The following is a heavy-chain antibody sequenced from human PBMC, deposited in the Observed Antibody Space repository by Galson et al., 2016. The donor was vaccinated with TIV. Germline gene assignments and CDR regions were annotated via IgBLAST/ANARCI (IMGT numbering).Heavy chain of an antibody. V-gene: IGHV4-38-2*01. CDR2: ICHPETT. J-gene: IGHJ5*02. CDR3: VRIGMLRESCSCYACPGIFDT. D-gene: IGHD3-22*01. Sequence: SETLSLTCAVSGYSISSGYYWGWVRQPPGKGLEWLGNICHPETTYYNPSLESRVSIPVDTSKNQFSLSLSSVAAADTAVYYCVRIGMLRESCSCYACPGIFDTWGQGILVTVSS. CDR1: GYSISSGYY.